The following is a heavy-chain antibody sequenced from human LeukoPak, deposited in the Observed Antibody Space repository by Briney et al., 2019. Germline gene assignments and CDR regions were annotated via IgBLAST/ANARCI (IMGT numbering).Heavy chain of an antibody. CDR1: GYTFTSYD. J-gene: IGHJ5*02. D-gene: IGHD4-17*01. CDR3: AVGVYGDYENWFDP. V-gene: IGHV1-8*01. Sequence: ASVKVSCKASGYTFTSYDINWVRQATGQGPEWMGWMNPNSGNTGYAQKFQGRVTMTRNTSISTAYMELSSLRSEDTAVYYCAVGVYGDYENWFDPWGQRTLVTVSS. CDR2: MNPNSGNT.